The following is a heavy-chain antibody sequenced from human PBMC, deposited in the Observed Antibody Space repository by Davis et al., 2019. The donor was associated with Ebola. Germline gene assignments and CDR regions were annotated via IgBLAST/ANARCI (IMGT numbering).Heavy chain of an antibody. CDR1: GFTFSSYS. D-gene: IGHD1-1*01. J-gene: IGHJ4*02. CDR2: ISSSSSTI. V-gene: IGHV3-48*04. CDR3: ARDDGIRTTDY. Sequence: GESLKISCAASGFTFSSYSMNWVRQAPGKGLEWVSFISSSSSTIYYADSVKGRFTISRDNAKNSLYLQMSSLRAEDTAVYYCARDDGIRTTDYWGQGTLVTVSS.